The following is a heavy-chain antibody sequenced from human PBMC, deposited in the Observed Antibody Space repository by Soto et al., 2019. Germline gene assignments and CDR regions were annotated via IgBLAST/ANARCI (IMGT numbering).Heavy chain of an antibody. CDR3: ARDRGSYALDY. D-gene: IGHD1-26*01. V-gene: IGHV1-18*01. J-gene: IGHJ4*02. CDR2: ISAYTGNT. CDR1: GYTFTSYG. Sequence: KXSCKASGYTFTSYGISWVRQAPGQGLXWMGXISAYTGNTXXAQKLQGRDTMTTDTSTSTAYMELRSLRSDDTAVYYCARDRGSYALDYWGQGTLVTVSS.